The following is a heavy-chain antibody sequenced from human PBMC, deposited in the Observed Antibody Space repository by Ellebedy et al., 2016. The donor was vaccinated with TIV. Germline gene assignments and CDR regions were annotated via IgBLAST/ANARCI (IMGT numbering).Heavy chain of an antibody. D-gene: IGHD1-26*01. CDR1: GGSISSGAFS. CDR2: IYYTGTT. V-gene: IGHV4-31*03. CDR3: ARDLHRVGSPLDS. J-gene: IGHJ4*02. Sequence: MPSETLSLTCTVSGGSISSGAFSWSWIRQHPGKGLEWIGSIYYTGTTYYNPSLNSRATISADTSKNQFSLKVTSVTAADTAVYYCARDLHRVGSPLDSWGQGTLVPVSS.